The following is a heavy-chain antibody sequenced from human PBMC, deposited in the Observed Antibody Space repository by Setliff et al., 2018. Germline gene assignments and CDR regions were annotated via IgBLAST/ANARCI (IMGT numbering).Heavy chain of an antibody. Sequence: GESLKISCKASGYSFTDYWIAWVRQMPGKGLEWMGIIYPSNSNIKYSPSFEAQITFSVDKSITTTYLQWSSLKASDTAIYYCARHRVGNSGYAIPILDFWGQGALVTVS. V-gene: IGHV5-51*01. CDR3: ARHRVGNSGYAIPILDF. CDR2: IYPSNSNI. J-gene: IGHJ1*01. D-gene: IGHD5-12*01. CDR1: GYSFTDYW.